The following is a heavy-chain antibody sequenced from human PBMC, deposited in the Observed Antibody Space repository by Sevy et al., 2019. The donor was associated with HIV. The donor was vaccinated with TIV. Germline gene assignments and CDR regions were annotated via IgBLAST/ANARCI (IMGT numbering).Heavy chain of an antibody. J-gene: IGHJ3*02. D-gene: IGHD1-7*01. V-gene: IGHV3-23*01. CDR3: ATDACIGGTILGAFEI. CDR2: ITGNGNTT. CDR1: GFTFSSYA. Sequence: GGSLRLSCTDSGFTFSSYAMIWVRQAPGKGLEWVSSITGNGNTTYYVDSVKGRFTISRDNTKNTLFMQMNNLRAEDTAVYDCATDACIGGTILGAFEIWGQGTMVTVSS.